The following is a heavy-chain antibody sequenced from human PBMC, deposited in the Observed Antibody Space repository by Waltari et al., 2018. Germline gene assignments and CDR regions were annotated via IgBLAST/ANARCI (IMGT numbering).Heavy chain of an antibody. D-gene: IGHD3-16*01. V-gene: IGHV4-4*07. CDR2: INTRWST. CDR3: AGGGGALGY. Sequence: QVQLQESGPGLVKPSETLSLTCTVSGGSISSYYWSWIRQPAGKGVGGIVGINTRWSTNYSHSIQSRVTMSVDTSKNQFPLKLSAVTGAETAVDYWAGGGGALGYWGQGTLVTVSS. J-gene: IGHJ4*02. CDR1: GGSISSYY.